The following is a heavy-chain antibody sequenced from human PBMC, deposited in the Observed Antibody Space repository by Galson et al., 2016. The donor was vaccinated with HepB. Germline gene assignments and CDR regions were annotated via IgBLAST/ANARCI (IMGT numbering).Heavy chain of an antibody. CDR1: GDSVSSNSAA. D-gene: IGHD2/OR15-2a*01. J-gene: IGHJ3*02. V-gene: IGHV6-1*01. Sequence: CAISGDSVSSNSAAWNWIRQSPSRGLEWLGRTYYRSKWYNDYAVSVKSRISIKPDTSKNQFSLHLNSVTPEDTAVYYCARVTFRGDSYRDAFDIWGQGTMVTVSP. CDR2: TYYRSKWYN. CDR3: ARVTFRGDSYRDAFDI.